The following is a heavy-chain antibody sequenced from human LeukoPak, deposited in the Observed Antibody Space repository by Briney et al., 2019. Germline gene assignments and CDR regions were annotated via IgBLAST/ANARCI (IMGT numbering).Heavy chain of an antibody. CDR1: GFTFSSYS. CDR3: AREGSDYYGSGSYYRSYYYYMDV. Sequence: GGSLRLSCAASGFTFSSYSMNWVRQAPGKGLEWVSYISSSSSTIYYADSVKGRFTISRDNAKNSLYLQMNSLRAEDTAVYYCAREGSDYYGSGSYYRSYYYYMDVWGKGTTVTISS. J-gene: IGHJ6*03. V-gene: IGHV3-48*01. D-gene: IGHD3-10*01. CDR2: ISSSSSTI.